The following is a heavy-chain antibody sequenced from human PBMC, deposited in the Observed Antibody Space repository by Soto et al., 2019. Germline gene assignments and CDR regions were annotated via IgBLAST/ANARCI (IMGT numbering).Heavy chain of an antibody. Sequence: DVQVLESGGGLVQPGGSLRLSCAASGFTFTTYAMSWVRQPPGKGLEWVSGISSSGDIPYYADSVKGRFTISRDQSKKTVYLQMNSLRAEDTALYYCAKVNSIVGDGDHDYWGQGTLVSVSS. CDR2: ISSSGDIP. J-gene: IGHJ4*02. D-gene: IGHD4-17*01. CDR1: GFTFTTYA. V-gene: IGHV3-23*01. CDR3: AKVNSIVGDGDHDY.